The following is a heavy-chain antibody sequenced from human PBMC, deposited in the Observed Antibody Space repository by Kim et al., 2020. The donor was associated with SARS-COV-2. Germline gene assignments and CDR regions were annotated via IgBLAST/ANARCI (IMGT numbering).Heavy chain of an antibody. V-gene: IGHV1-69*13. J-gene: IGHJ4*02. D-gene: IGHD3-10*01. CDR1: GGTFSSYA. Sequence: SVKVSCKASGGTFSSYAISWVRQAPGQGLEWMGGIIPIFGTANYAQKFQGRVTITADESTSTAYMELSSLRSEDTAVYYCASVDPMVRGVIGDYWGQGTLVTVSS. CDR2: IIPIFGTA. CDR3: ASVDPMVRGVIGDY.